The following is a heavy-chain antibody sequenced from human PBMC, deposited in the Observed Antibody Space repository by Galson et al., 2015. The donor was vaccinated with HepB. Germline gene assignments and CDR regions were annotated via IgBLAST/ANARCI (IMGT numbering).Heavy chain of an antibody. CDR3: AKFWRLWSDPGWYYMDV. Sequence: SLRLSCAASGFTFDDYAMHWVRQAPGKGLEWVSGISWNSGSIGYADSVKGRFTISRDNAKNSLYLQMNSLRAEDTALYYCAKFWRLWSDPGWYYMDVRGKGTTVTVSS. CDR2: ISWNSGSI. D-gene: IGHD3-3*01. CDR1: GFTFDDYA. V-gene: IGHV3-9*01. J-gene: IGHJ6*03.